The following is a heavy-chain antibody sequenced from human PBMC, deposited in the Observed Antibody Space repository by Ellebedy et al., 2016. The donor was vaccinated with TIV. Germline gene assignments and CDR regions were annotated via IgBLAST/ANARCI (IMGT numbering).Heavy chain of an antibody. V-gene: IGHV3-33*01. Sequence: GESLKISCAASRFTFNDYGLHWVRQAPGEGLEWVAFIWYDGSREYYADSVKGRFTISRDNSENTLYLQMNSLRAEDTAVYYCARDLRWDWSGQRIDYWGQGSLVTVSS. CDR3: ARDLRWDWSGQRIDY. J-gene: IGHJ4*02. CDR1: RFTFNDYG. CDR2: IWYDGSRE. D-gene: IGHD3-3*01.